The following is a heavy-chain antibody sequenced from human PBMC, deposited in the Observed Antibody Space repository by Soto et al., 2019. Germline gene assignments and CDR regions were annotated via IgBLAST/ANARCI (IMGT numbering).Heavy chain of an antibody. Sequence: EVQLVESGGGLVQRGGSLRVSCAASGFTFSRFWMHWVRQAPGMGLVWVSRINSDGSSTNYADSVKGRFTISRDNAKNTLYLQMNSLRVEDTAVYYCARAGGSCSGGSCTHTYIYGMDVWGQGTTVPVSS. J-gene: IGHJ6*02. D-gene: IGHD2-15*01. V-gene: IGHV3-74*01. CDR1: GFTFSRFW. CDR3: ARAGGSCSGGSCTHTYIYGMDV. CDR2: INSDGSST.